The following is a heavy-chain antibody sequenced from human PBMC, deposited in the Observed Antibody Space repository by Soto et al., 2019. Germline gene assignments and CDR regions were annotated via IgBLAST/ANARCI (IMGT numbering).Heavy chain of an antibody. Sequence: EVQLVESGGGLVKPGGSLRLSCAASGFTFSNHTMNWVRQAPGRGLEWVSSISSRGTYIYYADSVKGRFTISRDNAKNSLYLQTNSLRAEDSAVYYCARVPQRIAVAGTSTRYYFCYWGRGILVTVSS. CDR3: ARVPQRIAVAGTSTRYYFCY. CDR2: ISSRGTYI. J-gene: IGHJ4*02. V-gene: IGHV3-21*01. CDR1: GFTFSNHT. D-gene: IGHD6-19*01.